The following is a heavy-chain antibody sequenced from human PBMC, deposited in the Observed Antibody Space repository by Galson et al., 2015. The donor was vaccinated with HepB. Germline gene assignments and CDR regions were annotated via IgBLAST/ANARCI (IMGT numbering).Heavy chain of an antibody. V-gene: IGHV3-23*05. CDR1: GFTFEDYA. J-gene: IGHJ4*02. Sequence: SLRLSCAASGFTFEDYAMHWVRQVPGKGLEWVSLIYSSSSSTNYADFVRGRFTISRDTSKNTVYLQMSRLRADDTAMYYCAQLGTGYWGRGTLVTVSS. D-gene: IGHD7-27*01. CDR2: IYSSSSST. CDR3: AQLGTGY.